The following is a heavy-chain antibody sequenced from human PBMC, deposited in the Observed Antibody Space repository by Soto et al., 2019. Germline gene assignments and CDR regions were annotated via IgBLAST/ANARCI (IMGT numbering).Heavy chain of an antibody. V-gene: IGHV3-7*01. D-gene: IGHD6-19*01. CDR1: GFSFSSYW. Sequence: GGSLRLSCAASGFSFSSYWMNWVRQAPGKGLEWVANIKQDGSEKYYVDSVKGRFTISRDNAENSLSLQMNNLRAEDTAVYYCAKGMAVAANWFDSWGQGTQVTVSS. J-gene: IGHJ5*01. CDR2: IKQDGSEK. CDR3: AKGMAVAANWFDS.